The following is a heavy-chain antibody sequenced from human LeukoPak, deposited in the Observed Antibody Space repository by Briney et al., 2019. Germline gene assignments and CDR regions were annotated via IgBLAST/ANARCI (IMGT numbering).Heavy chain of an antibody. V-gene: IGHV1-69*05. Sequence: SVKVSCKASGGTFSSYAISWARQAPGQGLEWMGGIIPIFGTANYAQKFQGRVTITTDESTSTAYMELSSLRSEDTAVYYCARNNWFGELLAPNWFDPWGQGTLVTVPS. CDR3: ARNNWFGELLAPNWFDP. CDR1: GGTFSSYA. J-gene: IGHJ5*02. CDR2: IIPIFGTA. D-gene: IGHD3-10*01.